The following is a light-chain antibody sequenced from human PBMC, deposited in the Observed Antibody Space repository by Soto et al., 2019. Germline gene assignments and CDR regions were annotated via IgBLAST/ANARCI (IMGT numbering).Light chain of an antibody. Sequence: QSVLTQPASVSGSPGQSITISCTGTSSDVGSYNLVSWYQQYPGKAPKFIIYEVSKRPSGVSNRFSGSKSGNTASLTISGLQAVDEADYYCCSYAGSTTHVVFGGGTKLTVL. CDR2: EVS. CDR1: SSDVGSYNL. CDR3: CSYAGSTTHVV. V-gene: IGLV2-23*02. J-gene: IGLJ2*01.